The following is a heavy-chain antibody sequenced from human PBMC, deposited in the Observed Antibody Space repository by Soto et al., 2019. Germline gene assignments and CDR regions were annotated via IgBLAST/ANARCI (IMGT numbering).Heavy chain of an antibody. J-gene: IGHJ6*02. CDR3: ARGLGCSSTSCYSHYYYYYGMDV. CDR2: INHSGST. Sequence: SETLSLTCAVYGGSFSGYYWSWIRQPPGKGLEWIGEINHSGSTNYNPSLKSRVTISVDTSKNQFSLKLSSVTAADTAVYYCARGLGCSSTSCYSHYYYYYGMDVWGQGTTVTVSS. D-gene: IGHD2-2*01. CDR1: GGSFSGYY. V-gene: IGHV4-34*01.